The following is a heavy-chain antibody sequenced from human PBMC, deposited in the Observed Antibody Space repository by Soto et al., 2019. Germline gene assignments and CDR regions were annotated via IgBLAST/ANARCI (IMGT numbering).Heavy chain of an antibody. V-gene: IGHV5-10-1*03. J-gene: IGHJ3*02. CDR1: VTNSW. D-gene: IGHD5-12*01. CDR2: IDLRDSYT. CDR3: ARLLYFYSGYNHNLGSFDI. Sequence: VQLVQSGTELKKPGESLRISCKGAVTNSWIGWVRQTPGKGLEWMGRIDLRDSYTDYSPSLQGHVTISIDKSNTTVYLQLSSLKASDTAMYFCARLLYFYSGYNHNLGSFDIWGQGTMVTVSS.